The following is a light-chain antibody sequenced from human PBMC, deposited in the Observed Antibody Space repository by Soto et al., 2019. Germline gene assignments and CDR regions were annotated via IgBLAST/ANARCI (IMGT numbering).Light chain of an antibody. CDR3: LQHKTYPQT. CDR2: AAS. Sequence: DIQMTQSPSSLSASVGDRVIITCRASQDIRIDLGWYQRKPGKAPKRLIYAASSLQTGVPSRFSGSGSGTEFTLTISSLQPEDFATYFCLQHKTYPQTFGQGTKV. J-gene: IGKJ1*01. CDR1: QDIRID. V-gene: IGKV1-17*01.